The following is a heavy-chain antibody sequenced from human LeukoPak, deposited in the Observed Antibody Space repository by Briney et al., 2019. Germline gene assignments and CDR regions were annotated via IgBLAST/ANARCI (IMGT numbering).Heavy chain of an antibody. CDR3: ARDLKTFGGVIVNDY. CDR1: GYTFNTYG. Sequence: EASVKVSCKASGYTFNTYGISWVRQAPGQGLEGMGWISAYNGNANYAQNLQGRVTLTTDTSTSTAYMELRSLISADTAVYYCARDLKTFGGVIVNDYWGQGTLVTVSS. J-gene: IGHJ4*02. V-gene: IGHV1-18*01. CDR2: ISAYNGNA. D-gene: IGHD3-16*02.